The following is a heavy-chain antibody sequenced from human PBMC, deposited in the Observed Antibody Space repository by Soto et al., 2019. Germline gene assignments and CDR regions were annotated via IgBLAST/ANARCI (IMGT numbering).Heavy chain of an antibody. CDR1: GGSISSYY. D-gene: IGHD3-10*01. Sequence: SETLSLTCTVSGGSISSYYWSWIRQPPGKGLEWIGYIYYSGSTNYNPSLKSRVTISVDTSKNQFSLKLSSVTAADTAVYYCARVPELLLWFGELLPLFDYWGQGTLVTVSS. CDR3: ARVPELLLWFGELLPLFDY. V-gene: IGHV4-59*01. CDR2: IYYSGST. J-gene: IGHJ4*02.